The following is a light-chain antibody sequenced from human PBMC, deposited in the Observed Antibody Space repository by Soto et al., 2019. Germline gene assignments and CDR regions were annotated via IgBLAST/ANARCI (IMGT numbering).Light chain of an antibody. CDR1: NSDVGANNY. Sequence: ALTQPASVSGSPGQSITISCTGTNSDVGANNYVSWYQQHPGKAPKLMIYDVSKRPSGVSNRFSGSKSGNTASLTISGLQAEDEADYYCSAYAGSSTLYVFGSGTKVTVL. CDR2: DVS. V-gene: IGLV2-14*03. CDR3: SAYAGSSTLYV. J-gene: IGLJ1*01.